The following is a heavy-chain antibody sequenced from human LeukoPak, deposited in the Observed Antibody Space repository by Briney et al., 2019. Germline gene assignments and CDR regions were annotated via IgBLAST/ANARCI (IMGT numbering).Heavy chain of an antibody. CDR1: GFSFSDFA. CDR3: AKANWFSNADAVW. D-gene: IGHD1-1*01. Sequence: GGSLRLSCVASGFSFSDFAMNWVRQAPGRGPEWVSSISGGGQTFHALPVKGRSTLSRDASRNRVYLKLNNLRVEDTGIYYCAKANWFSNADAVWWGQGIQVTVSS. CDR2: ISGGGQT. V-gene: IGHV3-23*01. J-gene: IGHJ4*02.